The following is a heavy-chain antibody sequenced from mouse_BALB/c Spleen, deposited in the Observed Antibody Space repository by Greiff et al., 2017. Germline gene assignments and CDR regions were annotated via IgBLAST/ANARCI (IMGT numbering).Heavy chain of an antibody. Sequence: QVQLKQSGAELVRPGVSVKISCKGSGYTFTDYAMHWVKQSHAKSLEWIGVISTYYGDASYNQKFKGKATMTVDKSSSTAYMELARLTSEDSAIYYCARGYYEGYAMDYWGKGTSVTVST. D-gene: IGHD2-3*01. CDR2: ISTYYGDA. J-gene: IGHJ4*01. CDR1: GYTFTDYA. V-gene: IGHV1S137*01. CDR3: ARGYYEGYAMDY.